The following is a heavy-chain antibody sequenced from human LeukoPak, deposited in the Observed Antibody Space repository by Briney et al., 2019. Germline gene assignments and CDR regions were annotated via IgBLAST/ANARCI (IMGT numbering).Heavy chain of an antibody. CDR1: GFTFSSNW. CDR3: ASPYSSGWFFDY. CDR2: IKQDGSEK. V-gene: IGHV3-7*01. Sequence: GGSLRLSCAAPGFTFSSNWMTWVRQAPGKGLEWVANIKQDGSEKYYVDSVKGRFTISRDNAKNSLYLQMNSLRAEDTAVYYCASPYSSGWFFDYWGQGTLVTVSS. D-gene: IGHD6-19*01. J-gene: IGHJ4*02.